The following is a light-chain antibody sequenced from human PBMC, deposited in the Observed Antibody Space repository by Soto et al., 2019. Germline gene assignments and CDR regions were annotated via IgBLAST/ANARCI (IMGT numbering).Light chain of an antibody. CDR3: QQYGSTYT. J-gene: IGKJ2*01. CDR1: QSVSRSY. V-gene: IGKV3-20*01. CDR2: GAS. Sequence: EIVLTQSPGTLSLSPGERATLSCRASQSVSRSYLAWYQQKPGQAPRLLIYGASSRATGIPDRFSGSGSGPDFTLTISRLQPEDFAVYYCQQYGSTYTFGQGTKLEIK.